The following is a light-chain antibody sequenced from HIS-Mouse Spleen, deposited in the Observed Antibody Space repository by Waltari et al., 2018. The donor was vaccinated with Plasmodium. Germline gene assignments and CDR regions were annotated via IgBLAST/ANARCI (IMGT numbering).Light chain of an antibody. Sequence: QSALTQPPSASGSPGQSVTISCTGTSSDVGGYNYVPWYQQHPGQPPKLMIYEVSKRPSGVPDRFSGSKSGNTASLTVSGLQAEDEADYYCSSYAGSNNLVFGGGTKLTVL. CDR3: SSYAGSNNLV. V-gene: IGLV2-8*01. CDR1: SSDVGGYNY. J-gene: IGLJ2*01. CDR2: EVS.